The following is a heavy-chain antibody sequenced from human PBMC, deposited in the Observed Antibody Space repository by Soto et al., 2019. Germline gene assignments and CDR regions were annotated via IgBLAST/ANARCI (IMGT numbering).Heavy chain of an antibody. D-gene: IGHD5-18*01. CDR2: INPSGGST. CDR1: GYTFTNYY. Sequence: ASVKVSCKESGYTFTNYYMHWVRQAPGQWLEWMGIINPSGGSTSYGQKFQGRVTMTRDTSTSTVYMELSSLRSEDTAVYYCARDVDTGNYFDYWGQGTLVTVPQ. V-gene: IGHV1-46*03. J-gene: IGHJ4*02. CDR3: ARDVDTGNYFDY.